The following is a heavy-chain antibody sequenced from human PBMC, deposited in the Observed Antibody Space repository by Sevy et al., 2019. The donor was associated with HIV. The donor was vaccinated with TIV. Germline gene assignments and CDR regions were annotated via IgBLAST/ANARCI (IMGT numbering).Heavy chain of an antibody. CDR1: GFTFSSYW. J-gene: IGHJ2*01. CDR3: ARDFGYYYDSSGYFFATRGANWYFDL. Sequence: GWSLRLSCAASGFTFSSYWMSWVRQAPGKGLEWVANIKQDGSEKYYVDSVKGRFTISRDNAKNSLYLQMNSLRAEDTAVYYCARDFGYYYDSSGYFFATRGANWYFDLWGRGTLVTVSS. D-gene: IGHD3-22*01. CDR2: IKQDGSEK. V-gene: IGHV3-7*01.